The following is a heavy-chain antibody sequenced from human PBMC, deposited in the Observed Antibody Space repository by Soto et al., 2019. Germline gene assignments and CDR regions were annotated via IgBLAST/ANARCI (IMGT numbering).Heavy chain of an antibody. CDR1: GFTFSSYS. J-gene: IGHJ6*03. CDR2: ISSSSSYI. CDR3: ARDSSSWYQTYYYYYMDV. V-gene: IGHV3-21*01. D-gene: IGHD6-13*01. Sequence: GGSLRLSCAASGFTFSSYSMNWVRQAPGKGLEWVSSISSSSSYIYYADSVKGRFTISRDNAKNSLYLQMNSLRAEDTAVYYCARDSSSWYQTYYYYYMDVWGKGTTVTVSS.